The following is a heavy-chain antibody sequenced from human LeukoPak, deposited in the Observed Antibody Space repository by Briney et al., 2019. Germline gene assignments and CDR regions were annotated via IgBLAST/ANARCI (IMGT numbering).Heavy chain of an antibody. CDR2: IFSSGAT. V-gene: IGHV4-59*08. J-gene: IGHJ4*02. Sequence: SETLSLTCTVFGGSITDYFWSWIRQPPGKGLEWIGYIFSSGATSYSPSLRSRVTISLDTSKNQFSLKLSSVTAADTAVYYCARSEQWLAPFDYWGQGTLVTVSS. CDR1: GGSITDYF. CDR3: ARSEQWLAPFDY. D-gene: IGHD6-19*01.